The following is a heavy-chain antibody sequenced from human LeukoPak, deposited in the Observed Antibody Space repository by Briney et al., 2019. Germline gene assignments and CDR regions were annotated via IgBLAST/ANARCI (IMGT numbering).Heavy chain of an antibody. J-gene: IGHJ5*02. CDR3: ARGRGYSSGWYRFDP. V-gene: IGHV4-34*01. D-gene: IGHD6-19*01. CDR1: GGSFSGDF. CDR2: INHGGST. Sequence: SETLSLTCAVYGGSFSGDFWSWIRQSPGKGLEWIGEINHGGSTTYNPSLQSRVTISVDTSKNQFSLKLSSVTAADTAVYYCARGRGYSSGWYRFDPWGQGTLVTVSS.